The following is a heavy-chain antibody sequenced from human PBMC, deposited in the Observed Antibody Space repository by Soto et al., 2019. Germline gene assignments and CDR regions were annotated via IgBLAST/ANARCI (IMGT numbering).Heavy chain of an antibody. J-gene: IGHJ6*02. CDR3: ARSGLTGYYYYYGMDV. V-gene: IGHV4-59*01. CDR2: IYYSGST. CDR1: GGSISSYY. Sequence: SETLSLTCTVSGGSISSYYWSWIRQPPGKGLEWIGYIYYSGSTNYNPSLKSRVTISVDTSKNQFSLKLSSVTAADTAVYYCARSGLTGYYYYYGMDVWGQGTTVTSP. D-gene: IGHD3-9*01.